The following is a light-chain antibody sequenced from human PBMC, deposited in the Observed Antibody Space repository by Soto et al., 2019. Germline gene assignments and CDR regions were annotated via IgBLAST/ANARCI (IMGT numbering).Light chain of an antibody. CDR2: DVS. V-gene: IGLV2-14*01. Sequence: QSALTQPASVSRSPGQAIPISCTGTSSDVGGYNYVSWYQQHPGKAPKLMIYDVSNRPSGVSNRFSGSKSGNTASLAISGLQAEDEADYYCSSYTGSSTLYVFGTGTKVTVL. J-gene: IGLJ1*01. CDR1: SSDVGGYNY. CDR3: SSYTGSSTLYV.